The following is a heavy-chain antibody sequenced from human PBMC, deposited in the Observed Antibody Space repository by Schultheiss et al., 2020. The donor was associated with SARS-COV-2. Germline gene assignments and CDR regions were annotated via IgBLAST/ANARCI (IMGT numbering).Heavy chain of an antibody. CDR1: GGTFSSYA. Sequence: SVKVSCKASGGTFSSYAISWVRQAPGQGLGWMGRIIPILGIANYAQKFQGRVTMTRNTSISTAYMELSSLRSEDTAVYYCATARAIYGDYEYYYYYYGMDVWGQGTTVTVSS. J-gene: IGHJ6*02. D-gene: IGHD4-17*01. V-gene: IGHV1-69*04. CDR2: IIPILGIA. CDR3: ATARAIYGDYEYYYYYYGMDV.